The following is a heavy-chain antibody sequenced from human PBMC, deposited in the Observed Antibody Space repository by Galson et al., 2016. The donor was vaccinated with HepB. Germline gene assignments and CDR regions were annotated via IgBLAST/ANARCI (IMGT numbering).Heavy chain of an antibody. CDR1: GFTFSSYW. CDR3: ARYSGSGSNLMDYYYYYGMDV. J-gene: IGHJ6*02. Sequence: SLRLSCAASGFTFSSYWMSWVRQAPGKGLEWVANIKQDGSEKEYVDSVKGRFTISRDNAKNSLYLQMNSLRAEDTALYYCARYSGSGSNLMDYYYYYGMDVWGQGTTVTVSS. V-gene: IGHV3-7*03. CDR2: IKQDGSEK. D-gene: IGHD3-10*01.